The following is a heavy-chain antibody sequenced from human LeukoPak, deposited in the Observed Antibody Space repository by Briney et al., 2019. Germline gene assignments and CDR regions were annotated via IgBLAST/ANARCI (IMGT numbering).Heavy chain of an antibody. CDR1: GFTFSNAW. CDR2: IGGGGTT. Sequence: PGGSLRLSCAASGFTFSNAWMNWVRQAPGKGLEWVSSIGGGGTTSYADSVKGRFTISRDLSKITVYLQMNSLRAEDTAVYYCAQDRGARYPFGMDVWGQGTTVTVSS. D-gene: IGHD2-2*01. V-gene: IGHV3-53*01. CDR3: AQDRGARYPFGMDV. J-gene: IGHJ6*02.